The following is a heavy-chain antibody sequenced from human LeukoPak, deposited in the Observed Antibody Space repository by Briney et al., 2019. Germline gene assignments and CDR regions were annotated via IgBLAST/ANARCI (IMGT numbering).Heavy chain of an antibody. V-gene: IGHV3-30*02. CDR1: GFTFSSYG. Sequence: PGGSLRLSCAASGFTFSSYGMQWVRQAPGKGLEWVAFIRYDGSNKYYADSVKCRFTISRDNSKNTLYLQMNSLRAEDTAVYYCAKDRLLWFGELLPPYYFDYWGQGTLVTVSS. CDR2: IRYDGSNK. J-gene: IGHJ4*02. D-gene: IGHD3-10*01. CDR3: AKDRLLWFGELLPPYYFDY.